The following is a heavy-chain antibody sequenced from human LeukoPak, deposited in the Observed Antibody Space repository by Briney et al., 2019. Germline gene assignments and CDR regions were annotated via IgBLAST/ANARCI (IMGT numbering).Heavy chain of an antibody. J-gene: IGHJ3*02. CDR2: IYTSGST. CDR1: GGSISSGSYF. Sequence: SETLSLTCTVSGGSISSGSYFWSWIRQPAGKGLEWIGRIYTSGSTNYNPSLKSRVTISVDTSKYQFSLNLSSVTAADTAVYYCARVAVGADTDGFDIWGQGTMVTVSS. D-gene: IGHD2-15*01. V-gene: IGHV4-61*02. CDR3: ARVAVGADTDGFDI.